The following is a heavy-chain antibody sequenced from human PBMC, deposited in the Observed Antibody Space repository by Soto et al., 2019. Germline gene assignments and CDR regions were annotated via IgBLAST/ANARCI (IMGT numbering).Heavy chain of an antibody. D-gene: IGHD2-8*02. J-gene: IGHJ4*02. CDR1: GESIVGLPY. V-gene: IGHV4-59*11. CDR3: ARDYWANEKRFES. CDR2: IYHSDTT. Sequence: QVQLQESGPGLVKPSGTLSLTCSVSGESIVGLPYWNWIRQSPGQGLEWLGHIYHSDTTTYNPSFKSRVSMSVDTTNNQFSLRLGPMTPADTAVYYCARDYWANEKRFESWGQGTLVTVSS.